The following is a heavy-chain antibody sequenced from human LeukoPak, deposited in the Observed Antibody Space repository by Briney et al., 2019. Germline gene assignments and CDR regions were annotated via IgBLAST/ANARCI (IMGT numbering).Heavy chain of an antibody. V-gene: IGHV3-74*01. CDR1: GFTFSSYW. J-gene: IGHJ6*04. Sequence: PGGSLRLSCAASGFTFSSYWMHWVRQAPGKGLVWVSRISSDGSSTSYADSVKGRFTISRDNAKNTLYLQMSSLRAEDTAVYYCARGPEEVPAAMPLMDVWGKGTTVTVSS. CDR2: ISSDGSST. CDR3: ARGPEEVPAAMPLMDV. D-gene: IGHD2-2*01.